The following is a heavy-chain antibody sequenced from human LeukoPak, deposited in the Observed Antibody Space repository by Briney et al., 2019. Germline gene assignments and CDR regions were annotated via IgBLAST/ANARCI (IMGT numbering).Heavy chain of an antibody. J-gene: IGHJ4*02. CDR1: GFSFSSYW. D-gene: IGHD4-23*01. CDR2: INTDGSST. V-gene: IGHV3-74*01. Sequence: GGSLRLSCAASGFSFSSYWMYWVRQAPGGGLVWVSRINTDGSSTYYADSVKGRFTISRDNAKNTLYLQMNSLRAEDTAVYYCARDHYGGNSDYWGQGTLVTVSS. CDR3: ARDHYGGNSDY.